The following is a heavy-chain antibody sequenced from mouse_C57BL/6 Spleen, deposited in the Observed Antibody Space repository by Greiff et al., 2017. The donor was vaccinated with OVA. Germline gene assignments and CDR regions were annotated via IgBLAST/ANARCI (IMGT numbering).Heavy chain of an antibody. V-gene: IGHV5-4*01. Sequence: EVKLVESGGGLVKPGGSLKLSCAASGFTFSSYAMSWVRQTPEKRLEWVATISDGGSYTYYPDNVKGRFTISRDNAKNNLYLQMSHLKSEDTAMYYCAREGTTVVESSPYWGQGTLVTVSA. D-gene: IGHD1-1*01. J-gene: IGHJ3*01. CDR3: AREGTTVVESSPY. CDR2: ISDGGSYT. CDR1: GFTFSSYA.